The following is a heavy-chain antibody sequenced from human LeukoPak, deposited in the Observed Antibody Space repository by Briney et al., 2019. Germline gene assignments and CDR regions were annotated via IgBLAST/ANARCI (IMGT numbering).Heavy chain of an antibody. V-gene: IGHV1-18*01. CDR2: TSAHNGDI. Sequence: GASVKVSCKASGYTFTNYGITWVRHAPGQGLEWMGWTSAHNGDIKYAQKFQGRVTMTTDTSTTSAYMELRSLRSDDTAVYYCARGDYCSGGSCYSGSFDYWGQGTLVTVSS. D-gene: IGHD2-15*01. J-gene: IGHJ4*02. CDR1: GYTFTNYG. CDR3: ARGDYCSGGSCYSGSFDY.